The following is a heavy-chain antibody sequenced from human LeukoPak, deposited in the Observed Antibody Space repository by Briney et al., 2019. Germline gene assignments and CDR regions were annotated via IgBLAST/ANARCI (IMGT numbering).Heavy chain of an antibody. J-gene: IGHJ3*02. CDR2: ISSSGSTI. CDR1: GFTFSDYY. V-gene: IGHV3-11*04. CDR3: ARVEYCGGDCYSAGAFDI. Sequence: GGSLRLSCAASGFTFSDYYMSWIRQAPGKGLEWVSYISSSGSTIYYADSVKGRLTISRDNAKNSLYLQMNSLRAEDTAVYYCARVEYCGGDCYSAGAFDIWGQGTMVTVSS. D-gene: IGHD2-21*02.